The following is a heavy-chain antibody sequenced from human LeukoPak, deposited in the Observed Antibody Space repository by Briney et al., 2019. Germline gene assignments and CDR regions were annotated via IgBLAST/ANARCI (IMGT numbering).Heavy chain of an antibody. CDR2: IYPGDSDT. CDR1: GYSFTSYW. V-gene: IGHV5-51*01. CDR3: ARLRITMVRGVITLFDY. D-gene: IGHD3-10*01. J-gene: IGHJ4*02. Sequence: GESLKISCKGSGYSFTSYWIGWVRQLPGKGLEWMGIIYPGDSDTRYSPSFQGQVTISADKSISTAYLQWSSLKASVTAMYYCARLRITMVRGVITLFDYWGQGTLVTVSS.